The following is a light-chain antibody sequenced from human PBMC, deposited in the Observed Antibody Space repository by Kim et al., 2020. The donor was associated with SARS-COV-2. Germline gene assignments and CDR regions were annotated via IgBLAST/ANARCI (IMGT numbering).Light chain of an antibody. CDR1: SSDIGSNNF. Sequence: GQSVTISCTGASSDIGSNNFVSWHQQLPGNAPNLMIYEVTKRPSGVPDRFSGSKSGNTASLTVSGLQADDEADYYCSSYAGSNNFVFGTGTKVTVL. CDR3: SSYAGSNNFV. J-gene: IGLJ1*01. V-gene: IGLV2-8*01. CDR2: EVT.